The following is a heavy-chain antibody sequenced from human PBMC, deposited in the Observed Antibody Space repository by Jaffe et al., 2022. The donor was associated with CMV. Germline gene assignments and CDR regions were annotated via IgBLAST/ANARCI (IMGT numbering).Heavy chain of an antibody. D-gene: IGHD3-10*01. V-gene: IGHV4-39*01. J-gene: IGHJ4*02. CDR1: GGSISSSTYY. CDR3: ARLIHYGYFDY. Sequence: QLQLQESGPGLVKPSETLSLTCTVSGGSISSSTYYWGWIRQPPGKGLEWIGSIYYSGTANYNPSLESRVTISVDTSKNQFSLKLNSVTAADTALYYCARLIHYGYFDYWGQGALVTVSS. CDR2: IYYSGTA.